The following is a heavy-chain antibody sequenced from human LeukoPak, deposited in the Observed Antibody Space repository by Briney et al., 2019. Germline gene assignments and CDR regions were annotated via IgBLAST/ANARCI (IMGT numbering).Heavy chain of an antibody. J-gene: IGHJ4*02. CDR3: AKDIMDSSGLSTDY. CDR1: GFTFSSYA. V-gene: IGHV3-23*01. CDR2: ISGSGGST. D-gene: IGHD3-22*01. Sequence: GGSLRLSCAAPGFTFSSYAMSWVRQAPGKGLEWVSAISGSGGSTYYADSVKGRFTISRDNSKNTLYLQMNSLRAEDTAVYYCAKDIMDSSGLSTDYWGQGTLVTVSS.